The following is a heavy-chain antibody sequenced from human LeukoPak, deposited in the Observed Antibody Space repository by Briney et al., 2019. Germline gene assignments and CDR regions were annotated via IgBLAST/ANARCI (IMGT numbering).Heavy chain of an antibody. Sequence: PGGSLRLSCVASGFTFSDHYMSWIRQAPGKGLEWISYISSSGSTIYYADSVKGRFTIFGDNAKNSLFLQMSSLRAEDTAVYYCARDKYYYDSGNSLRYDYWGQGSLVTVSS. CDR1: GFTFSDHY. CDR2: ISSSGSTI. J-gene: IGHJ4*02. CDR3: ARDKYYYDSGNSLRYDY. V-gene: IGHV3-11*01. D-gene: IGHD3-10*01.